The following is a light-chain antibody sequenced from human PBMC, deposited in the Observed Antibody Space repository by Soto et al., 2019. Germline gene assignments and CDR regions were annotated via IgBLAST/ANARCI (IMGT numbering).Light chain of an antibody. Sequence: DIHRTQSPSTLSASVGDRVTITCRASHSISSWLAWYQQKPGKAPKLLIYDASSLESGVPSRFSGSGSGTEFTLTISSLQPDDFATYYCQQYNSYRTFGQGTKVEIK. J-gene: IGKJ1*01. CDR1: HSISSW. CDR3: QQYNSYRT. CDR2: DAS. V-gene: IGKV1-5*01.